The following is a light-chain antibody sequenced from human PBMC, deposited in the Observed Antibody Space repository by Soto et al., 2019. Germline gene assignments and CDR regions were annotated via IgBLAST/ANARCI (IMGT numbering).Light chain of an antibody. J-gene: IGKJ1*01. V-gene: IGKV3-20*01. CDR1: QSVSNNY. CDR2: GAS. CDR3: QQYSNLWT. Sequence: EIVLTQSPGTLSLSPGERATLSCRTSQSVSNNYLAWYQQKPCQAPRLLIYGASSRATGVPDRFSGSGSGTDFTLSISRLEPEDFAVYCCQQYSNLWTFGQGTKVEIK.